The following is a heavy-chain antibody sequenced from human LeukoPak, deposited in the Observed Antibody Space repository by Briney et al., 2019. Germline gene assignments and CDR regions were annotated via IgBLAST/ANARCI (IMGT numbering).Heavy chain of an antibody. Sequence: GGSLRLSCAASGFSFSSYGMDWVRQAPGKGLEWVAFIRYDGNNKDYADSVKGRFTISRDNSKNRLFLQMNSLRVEDTAVYYCAKGYGDLVAFDIWGQGTMVTVSS. CDR3: AKGYGDLVAFDI. J-gene: IGHJ3*02. CDR2: IRYDGNNK. V-gene: IGHV3-30*02. CDR1: GFSFSSYG. D-gene: IGHD4-17*01.